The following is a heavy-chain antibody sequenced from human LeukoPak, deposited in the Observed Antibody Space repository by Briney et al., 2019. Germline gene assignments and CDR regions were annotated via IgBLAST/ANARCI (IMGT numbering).Heavy chain of an antibody. CDR2: INSDGSWT. Sequence: PGGSLRLSCAASGTYWMHWVRQAPGKGLVWVSHINSDGSWTGYADSVKGRFTTSRDNSKNTLYLQMNSLRAEDTAVYFCASQRHHRVAVAGSFDYWGQGTLVSVSP. V-gene: IGHV3-74*01. CDR1: GTYW. CDR3: ASQRHHRVAVAGSFDY. J-gene: IGHJ4*02. D-gene: IGHD6-19*01.